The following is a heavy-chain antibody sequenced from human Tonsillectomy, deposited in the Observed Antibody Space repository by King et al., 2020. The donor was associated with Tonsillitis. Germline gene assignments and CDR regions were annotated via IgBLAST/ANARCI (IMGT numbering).Heavy chain of an antibody. V-gene: IGHV3-53*01. D-gene: IGHD2-21*01. J-gene: IGHJ4*02. CDR1: GFSVSTAY. CDR3: ATGGSGYVVENLDY. Sequence: VQLVESGGGLVRPGGSLRLSCAASGFSVSTAYMAWVRQAPGKGPEWVSVIYALGSTYYADSVRGRFTLSRDNSKNALNLLMNSLRAEDTAVYYCATGGSGYVVENLDYWGQGTLVTVSS. CDR2: IYALGST.